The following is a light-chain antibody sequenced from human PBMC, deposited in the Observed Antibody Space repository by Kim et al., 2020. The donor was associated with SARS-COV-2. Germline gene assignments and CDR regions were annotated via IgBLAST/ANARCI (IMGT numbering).Light chain of an antibody. CDR2: TTS. CDR1: QNVVNNY. J-gene: IGKJ5*01. V-gene: IGKV3-20*01. CDR3: QQSSFSPLT. Sequence: SPGERATLSRRASQNVVNNYLAWFQQKPGQAPRLLIYTTSTRATGVPDRFSGSGSGTDFTLTISRLEPEDFAVYYCQQSSFSPLTFGQGTRLEIK.